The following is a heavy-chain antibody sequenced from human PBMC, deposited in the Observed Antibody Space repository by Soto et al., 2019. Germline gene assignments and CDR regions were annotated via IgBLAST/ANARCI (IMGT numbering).Heavy chain of an antibody. CDR3: AHQTPFASGSYFDY. J-gene: IGHJ4*02. V-gene: IGHV2-5*02. CDR1: GFSLSTNRVA. CDR2: LYCDHAK. Sequence: QITLKESGPTLVKPTQPLTLTCTISGFSLSTNRVAVGWIRQPPGQALEWPGHLYCDHAKRYSPSLKNRLIISKDDSKKLVVLTMTALDPLDTATYYCAHQTPFASGSYFDYWGQGILVTVSS. D-gene: IGHD3-10*01.